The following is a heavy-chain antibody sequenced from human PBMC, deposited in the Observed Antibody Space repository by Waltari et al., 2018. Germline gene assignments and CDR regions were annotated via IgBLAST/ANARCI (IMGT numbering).Heavy chain of an antibody. V-gene: IGHV4-34*01. Sequence: QVQLQQSGPGLVKPSQTLSLTCAVYGDSFNGYYWNWIRQTPGKGLEWVGRINLSGTTSYNPSLNGRVAISIDTSKNQFSLELNSMSAADTAVYYCARHTRRSWSVWFDSWGQGTLVTVSS. CDR1: GDSFNGYY. J-gene: IGHJ5*01. CDR3: ARHTRRSWSVWFDS. CDR2: INLSGTT. D-gene: IGHD2-15*01.